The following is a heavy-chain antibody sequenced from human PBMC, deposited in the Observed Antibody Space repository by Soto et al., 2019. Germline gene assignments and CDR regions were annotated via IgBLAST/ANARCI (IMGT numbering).Heavy chain of an antibody. CDR1: GYTFTSYD. D-gene: IGHD1-26*01. Sequence: GASVKVSCKASGYTFTSYDFNWVRQATGQGLEWMGWLNAYNGNTSCAQKLQGRVTMTRDTSTSTAYMELRSLRSDDTAVYYCARDDVVGAPLDYWGQGTLVTVSS. V-gene: IGHV1-18*01. CDR2: LNAYNGNT. CDR3: ARDDVVGAPLDY. J-gene: IGHJ4*02.